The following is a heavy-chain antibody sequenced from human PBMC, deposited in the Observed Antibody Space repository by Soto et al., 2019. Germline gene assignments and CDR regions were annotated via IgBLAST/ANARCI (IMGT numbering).Heavy chain of an antibody. CDR3: AQTLGSAVAGPGRFDL. Sequence: QVQLVQSGAEVKKPGSSVKVSCKASGGTFSRYAISWVRQAPGQGLEWMGGLTPMFGTANYAQKFQGRVTITASDSTSTVHMELRRLRSEDTAVYYCAQTLGSAVAGPGRFDLWGRGTLVIVSS. V-gene: IGHV1-69*12. J-gene: IGHJ2*01. CDR2: LTPMFGTA. D-gene: IGHD6-19*01. CDR1: GGTFSRYA.